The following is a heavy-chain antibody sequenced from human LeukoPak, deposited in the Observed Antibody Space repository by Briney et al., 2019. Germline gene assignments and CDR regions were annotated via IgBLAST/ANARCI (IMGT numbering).Heavy chain of an antibody. V-gene: IGHV1-69*05. CDR1: GGTFSSYA. CDR3: ATWTGRGYLFDY. CDR2: IIPIFGTA. J-gene: IGHJ4*02. Sequence: SSVKVSCKASGGTFSSYAISWVRQAPGQGLEWMGGIIPIFGTANYAQKFQSRVTITTDESTSTAYMELSSLRSEDTAVYYCATWTGRGYLFDYWGQGTLVTVSS. D-gene: IGHD3/OR15-3a*01.